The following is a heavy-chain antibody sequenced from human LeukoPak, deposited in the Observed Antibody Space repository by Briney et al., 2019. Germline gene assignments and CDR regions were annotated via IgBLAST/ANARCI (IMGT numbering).Heavy chain of an antibody. D-gene: IGHD5-12*01. Sequence: GSSGKVSCKASGGTFSIYAISWVRQAPGQGLEWMGGIIPIFGTANYAQKFQGRGAITADESTSTAYMEPSSLRSEDTAVYYCARRKERGYSGYDSPFDYWGQGSLVTVSS. J-gene: IGHJ4*02. CDR2: IIPIFGTA. CDR3: ARRKERGYSGYDSPFDY. CDR1: GGTFSIYA. V-gene: IGHV1-69*01.